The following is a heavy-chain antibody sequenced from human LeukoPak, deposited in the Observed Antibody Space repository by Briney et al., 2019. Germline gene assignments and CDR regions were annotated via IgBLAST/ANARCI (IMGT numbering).Heavy chain of an antibody. CDR3: ARTSRASPGWRPRLKNAFDL. Sequence: PGGSLRLSCAASEFTFSSSAMSWVRQAPGKGLEWVASINQDGSAKDSVHSVEGRFIISRDNVKNSLYLQMDSLRAEDTAVYYCARTSRASPGWRPRLKNAFDLWGLGTLVTVSS. V-gene: IGHV3-7*03. D-gene: IGHD6-6*01. CDR1: EFTFSSSA. J-gene: IGHJ3*01. CDR2: INQDGSAK.